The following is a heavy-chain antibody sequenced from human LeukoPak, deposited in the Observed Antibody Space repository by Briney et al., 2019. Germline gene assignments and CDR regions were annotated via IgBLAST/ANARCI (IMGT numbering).Heavy chain of an antibody. D-gene: IGHD2-15*01. V-gene: IGHV3-23*01. CDR2: ISGSGGST. CDR1: GFTFSSYA. Sequence: GGSLRLSCAASGFTFSSYAMSWVRQAPGKGLEWVSAISGSGGSTYYADSVKGRFTISRDNSKYTLYLQMNSLRAEDTAVYYCANLRCERSGSCFFDYWGQGTLVTVSS. J-gene: IGHJ4*02. CDR3: ANLRCERSGSCFFDY.